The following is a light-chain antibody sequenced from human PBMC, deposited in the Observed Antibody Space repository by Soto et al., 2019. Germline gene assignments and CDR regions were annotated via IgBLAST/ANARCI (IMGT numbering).Light chain of an antibody. V-gene: IGLV2-14*01. J-gene: IGLJ1*01. CDR2: EVT. CDR1: STDVGGYNY. Sequence: QSVLAQPSSVSGSPGQSITISCTGTSTDVGGYNYVSWYQHHSGKAPKLLIYEVTNRPSGISDRFSGSKSVNTASLTISGLQAEDESDYYCGSYSRTETPFVFGTGTKVTVL. CDR3: GSYSRTETPFV.